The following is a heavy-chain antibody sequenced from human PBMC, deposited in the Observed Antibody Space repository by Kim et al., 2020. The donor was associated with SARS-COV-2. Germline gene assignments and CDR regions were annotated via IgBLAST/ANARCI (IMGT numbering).Heavy chain of an antibody. V-gene: IGHV4-59*13. Sequence: SETLSLTCTVSGGSISSYYWSWIRQPPGKGLEWIGYIYYSGSTNYNPSLKSRVTISVDTSKNQFSLKLSSVTAADTAVYYCARSRGSYYDSSGAHWDGGFDYWGQGTLVTVSS. CDR2: IYYSGST. J-gene: IGHJ4*02. D-gene: IGHD3-22*01. CDR1: GGSISSYY. CDR3: ARSRGSYYDSSGAHWDGGFDY.